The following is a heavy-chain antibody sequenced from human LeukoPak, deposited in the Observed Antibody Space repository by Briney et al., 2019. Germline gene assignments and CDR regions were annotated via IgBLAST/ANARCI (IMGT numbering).Heavy chain of an antibody. CDR1: GFSISSYW. CDR2: ISPDGSTT. V-gene: IGHV3-74*01. J-gene: IGHJ6*02. D-gene: IGHD4-17*01. Sequence: GGSLRLSCAASGFSISSYWMHWVRQVPGKGLVWVSRISPDGSTTGYADSVKGRFTASRDNARNTLYLQINSLRAEDSAVYYCARVAVTPYYYYYGMDVWGQGTTVTVSS. CDR3: ARVAVTPYYYYYGMDV.